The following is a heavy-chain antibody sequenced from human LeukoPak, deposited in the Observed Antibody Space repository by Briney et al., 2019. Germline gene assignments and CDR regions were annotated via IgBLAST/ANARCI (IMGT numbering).Heavy chain of an antibody. CDR3: ARDPYYADFDY. D-gene: IGHD3-16*01. CDR1: GYTFTGHY. CDR2: INPNTSVT. V-gene: IGHV1-2*02. Sequence: ASVTVSCKASGYTFTGHYMHWVRQAPGQGLEWMGWINPNTSVTNYAQKFQGRVTMTRDTAISTAYMELSRLRSDDTAVYYCARDPYYADFDYWGQGTLVTVSS. J-gene: IGHJ4*02.